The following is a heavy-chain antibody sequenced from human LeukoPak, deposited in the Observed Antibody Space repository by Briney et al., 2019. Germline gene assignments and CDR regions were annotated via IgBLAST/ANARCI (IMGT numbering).Heavy chain of an antibody. D-gene: IGHD3-3*01. V-gene: IGHV3-48*04. CDR2: ISGTSSTI. CDR3: ATVRDDFWSGYYHHADY. CDR1: GFTFSSYW. J-gene: IGHJ4*02. Sequence: GGSLRLSCAASGFTFSSYWTSWVRQTPGKGLEWVSYISGTSSTIYYADSVKGRFTISRDNGKNSLFLQMNGLGAEDTAVYYCATVRDDFWSGYYHHADYWGQGTLVTVSS.